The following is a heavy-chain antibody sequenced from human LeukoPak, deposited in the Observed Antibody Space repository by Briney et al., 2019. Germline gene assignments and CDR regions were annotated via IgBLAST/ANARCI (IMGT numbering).Heavy chain of an antibody. CDR1: GFTFDDYA. D-gene: IGHD3-16*01. V-gene: IGHV3-43D*03. Sequence: GGSLRLSCAASGFTFDDYAMHWVRQAPGKGLEWVSLISWEGGSTYYADSVKGRFTISRDNSKNSLYLQMNSLRAEDTALYYCAKGGYDPDYYFDYWGQGTLVTVSS. CDR2: ISWEGGST. J-gene: IGHJ4*02. CDR3: AKGGYDPDYYFDY.